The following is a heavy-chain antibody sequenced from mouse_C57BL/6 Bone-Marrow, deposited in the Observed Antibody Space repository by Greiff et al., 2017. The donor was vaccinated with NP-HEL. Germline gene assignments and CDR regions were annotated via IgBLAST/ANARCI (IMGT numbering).Heavy chain of an antibody. CDR2: ISYSGST. CDR1: GYSITSGYD. Sequence: EVKLQESGPGMVKPSQSLSLTCTVTGYSITSGYDWHWIRHFPGNKLEWMGYISYSGSTNYNPSLKSRISITHDTSKNHFFLKLNSVTTEDTATYYCARGGYYGSSYYFDVWGTGTTVTVSS. J-gene: IGHJ1*03. CDR3: ARGGYYGSSYYFDV. V-gene: IGHV3-1*01. D-gene: IGHD1-1*01.